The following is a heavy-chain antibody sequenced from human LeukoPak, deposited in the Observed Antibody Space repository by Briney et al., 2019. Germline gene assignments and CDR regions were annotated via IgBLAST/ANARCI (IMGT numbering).Heavy chain of an antibody. D-gene: IGHD3-3*01. CDR3: ARLWSGYRPPDF. Sequence: SETLSLTCTASGGSISSSSYYWGWIRQPPGKGLEWIGNIYYSGSTYHNPSLKSRVTISVDTSKSQISLKLRSVTAADTAMYYCARLWSGYRPPDFWGQGTLVTVSS. CDR1: GGSISSSSYY. CDR2: IYYSGST. J-gene: IGHJ4*02. V-gene: IGHV4-39*01.